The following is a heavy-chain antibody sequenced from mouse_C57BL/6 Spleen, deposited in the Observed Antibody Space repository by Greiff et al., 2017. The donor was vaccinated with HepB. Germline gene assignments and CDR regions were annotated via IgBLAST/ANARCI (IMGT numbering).Heavy chain of an antibody. D-gene: IGHD1-1*01. CDR2: INPNNGGT. Sequence: EVKLVESGPELVKPGASVKIPCKASGYTFTDYNMDWVKQSHGKSLEWIGDINPNNGGTIYNQKFKGEATLTVDKSSSTAYMELRSLTSEDTAVDYGARYYGSSDGWYFDVWGTGTTVTVSS. CDR1: GYTFTDYN. CDR3: ARYYGSSDGWYFDV. J-gene: IGHJ1*03. V-gene: IGHV1-18*01.